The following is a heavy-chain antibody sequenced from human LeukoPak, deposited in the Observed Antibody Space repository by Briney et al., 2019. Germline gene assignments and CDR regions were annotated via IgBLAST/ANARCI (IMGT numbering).Heavy chain of an antibody. CDR3: ARDQGDF. Sequence: GGSLRLSCAASEFTFRSYSMNWVRQTPRKGLEWVSSISDNSNYIYYADSVKGRFTISRDNAKNSLYLQMNSLRVEDTAVYYCARDQGDFWGQGTLVTVSS. V-gene: IGHV3-21*01. CDR1: EFTFRSYS. CDR2: ISDNSNYI. J-gene: IGHJ4*02.